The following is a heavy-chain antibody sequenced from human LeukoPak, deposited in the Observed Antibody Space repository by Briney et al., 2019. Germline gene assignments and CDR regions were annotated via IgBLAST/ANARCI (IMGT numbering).Heavy chain of an antibody. J-gene: IGHJ6*02. CDR1: GASISGFY. V-gene: IGHV4-4*07. CDR3: ARETYYYTSGSYSDYYAMDV. D-gene: IGHD3-10*01. Sequence: SETLSLTCTVSGASISGFYWSWIRQPAGKGLEWIGRLYTSGSTNYNPSLKSRVTMSVDTSKSQFSLKLDSVTAADTAVYYCARETYYYTSGSYSDYYAMDVWGQGTTVTVSS. CDR2: LYTSGST.